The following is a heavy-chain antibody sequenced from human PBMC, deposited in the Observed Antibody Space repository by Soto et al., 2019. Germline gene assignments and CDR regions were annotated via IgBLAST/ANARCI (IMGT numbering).Heavy chain of an antibody. J-gene: IGHJ4*02. CDR3: GRIARGDGGGTF. CDR1: GFSFTSYY. Sequence: SGGSLRLSCTASGFSFTSYYMTWARHVPGRGLEWLAKISQDGSDRAYVDSVRGRFTISRDNARKSVYLQMDRLRVEDTAVSFCGRIARGDGGGTFCGQGTLVPVSS. D-gene: IGHD2-21*01. V-gene: IGHV3-7*03. CDR2: ISQDGSDR.